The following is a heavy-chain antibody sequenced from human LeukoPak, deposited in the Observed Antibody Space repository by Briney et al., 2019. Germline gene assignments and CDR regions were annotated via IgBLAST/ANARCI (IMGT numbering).Heavy chain of an antibody. V-gene: IGHV1-69*13. J-gene: IGHJ5*02. CDR2: IIPIFGTA. CDR3: ARVPYCSGGSCYLDLHWFDP. Sequence: ASVKVSCKASGGTFSSYAICCVRQAPGQGLEWMGGIIPIFGTANYAQKFQGRVTITADESTSTAYMELSSLRSEDTAVYYCARVPYCSGGSCYLDLHWFDPWGQGTLVTVSS. CDR1: GGTFSSYA. D-gene: IGHD2-15*01.